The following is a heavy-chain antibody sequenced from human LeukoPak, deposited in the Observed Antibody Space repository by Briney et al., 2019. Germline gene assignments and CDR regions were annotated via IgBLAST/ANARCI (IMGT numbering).Heavy chain of an antibody. CDR2: IYHSGST. V-gene: IGHV4-38-2*02. J-gene: IGHJ4*02. CDR3: AKDTDAATGLRYFDWLLSRGAGAPDY. Sequence: SSETLSLTCTVSGYSISSGYYWGWIRQPPGKGLEWIGSIYHSGSTYYNPSLKSRVTISVDTSKNQFSLKLSSVTAADTAVYYCAKDTDAATGLRYFDWLLSRGAGAPDYWGQGTLVTVSS. D-gene: IGHD3-9*01. CDR1: GYSISSGYY.